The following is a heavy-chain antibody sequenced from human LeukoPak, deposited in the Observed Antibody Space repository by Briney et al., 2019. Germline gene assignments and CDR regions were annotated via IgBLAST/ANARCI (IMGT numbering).Heavy chain of an antibody. CDR1: GFTFTCCW. CDR2: IKQDGREK. V-gene: IGHV3-7*01. J-gene: IGHJ4*02. D-gene: IGHD1-26*01. CDR3: ARVHGRTRYFDS. Sequence: PGGSLRLSCAASGFTFTCCWMSWVRQTPGKGLEWVASIKQDGREKFYADSVKGRFTISRDNAKNSLYLQVNSLRAEDTAVYYCARVHGRTRYFDSWGQGILVTVSS.